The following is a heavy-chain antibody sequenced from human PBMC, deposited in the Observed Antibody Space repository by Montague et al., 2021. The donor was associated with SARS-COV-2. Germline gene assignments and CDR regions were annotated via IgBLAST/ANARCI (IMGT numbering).Heavy chain of an antibody. V-gene: IGHV4-4*07. CDR2: HYSSGIT. CDR1: GASISSYD. D-gene: IGHD3-10*01. J-gene: IGHJ4*02. CDR3: AREGLVGGDCFDV. Sequence: SETLSLTCSVSGASISSYDWSWIRQPAGKGLEWIGCHYSSGITNYNPSLKSRVTMSVDTSKNQFSLSLNSVTAADTAVYYCAREGLVGGDCFDVWGQGTPVTVSS.